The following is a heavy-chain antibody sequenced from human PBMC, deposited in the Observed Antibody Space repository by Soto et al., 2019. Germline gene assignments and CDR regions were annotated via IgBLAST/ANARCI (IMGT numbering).Heavy chain of an antibody. CDR3: ASSTIPGDYYYYYMDV. J-gene: IGHJ6*03. Sequence: SGGSLRLSCAASGFTFSDYYMSWIRQAPGKGLEWVSYISSSGSTIYYADSVKGRFTISRDNAKNSLYLQMNSLRAEDTAVYYCASSTIPGDYYYYYMDVWGKGTTVTVSS. CDR1: GFTFSDYY. D-gene: IGHD3-9*01. CDR2: ISSSGSTI. V-gene: IGHV3-11*01.